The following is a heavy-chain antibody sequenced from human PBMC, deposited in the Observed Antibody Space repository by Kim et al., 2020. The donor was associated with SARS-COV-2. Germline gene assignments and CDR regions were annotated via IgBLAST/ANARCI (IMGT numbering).Heavy chain of an antibody. D-gene: IGHD2-2*01. J-gene: IGHJ6*02. Sequence: GGSLRLSCAASGFTFSSYWMSWVRQAPGKGLEWVANIKQDGSEKYIVDSVKGRFTISRDNAKNSLYLQMNSLRAEDTAVYYCARENIVVVPAAIWGYYYYGMDVWGQGTTVTVSS. CDR2: IKQDGSEK. V-gene: IGHV3-7*03. CDR1: GFTFSSYW. CDR3: ARENIVVVPAAIWGYYYYGMDV.